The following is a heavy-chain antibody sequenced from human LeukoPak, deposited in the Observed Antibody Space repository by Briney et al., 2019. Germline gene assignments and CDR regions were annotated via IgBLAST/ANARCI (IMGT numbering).Heavy chain of an antibody. J-gene: IGHJ4*02. Sequence: GGSLRLSCAASGFTVSSNFMIWVRQAPGKGLEWVSVIYSGGSTYYADSVKGRFTISRDNSKNTLYLQMNSLRAEDTAVYYCARDSALDTAMDTFDYWGQGTPVTVSS. V-gene: IGHV3-66*01. D-gene: IGHD5-18*01. CDR3: ARDSALDTAMDTFDY. CDR1: GFTVSSNF. CDR2: IYSGGST.